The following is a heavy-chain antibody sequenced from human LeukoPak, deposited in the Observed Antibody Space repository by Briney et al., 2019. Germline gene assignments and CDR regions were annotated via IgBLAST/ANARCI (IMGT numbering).Heavy chain of an antibody. V-gene: IGHV4-61*02. Sequence: SETLSLTCTVSGGSISSGSYYWSWIRQPAGKGLEWIGRIYTSGSTNYNPSLKSRVTISVDTSKNQFSLKLSSVTAAGTAVYYCARGARYYYDSSGSPSWFDPWGQGTLVTVSS. D-gene: IGHD3-22*01. CDR1: GGSISSGSYY. CDR3: ARGARYYYDSSGSPSWFDP. J-gene: IGHJ5*02. CDR2: IYTSGST.